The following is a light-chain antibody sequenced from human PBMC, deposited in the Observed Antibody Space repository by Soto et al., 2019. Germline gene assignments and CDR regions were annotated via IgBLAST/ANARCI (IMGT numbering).Light chain of an antibody. CDR1: SSDIGGYNY. CDR2: DVS. V-gene: IGLV2-14*01. J-gene: IGLJ1*01. CDR3: SSFTSRHTYV. Sequence: QSALTQPASVSGSPGQSTTISCTGTSSDIGGYNYVSWYQQLPGEAPKLIIYDVSDRLSGVSTRFSGSKSGNTASLTISGLQADDEGDYYCSSFTSRHTYVFGTGTKLTVL.